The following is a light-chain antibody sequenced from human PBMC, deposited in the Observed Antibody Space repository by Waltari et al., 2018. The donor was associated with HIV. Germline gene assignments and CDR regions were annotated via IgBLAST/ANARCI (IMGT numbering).Light chain of an antibody. J-gene: IGKJ2*01. V-gene: IGKV3-15*01. CDR3: QQYNNWPYT. CDR1: QSVNTN. CDR2: GAS. Sequence: IMQSPDILPVSPGEGVTLTCRASQSVNTNVAWYQQRPGQARRLLSYGASTRAAGLRARFSGGGSRTEFTLTISSLQSEDFARYFCQQYNNWPYTFGQGTTLDIK.